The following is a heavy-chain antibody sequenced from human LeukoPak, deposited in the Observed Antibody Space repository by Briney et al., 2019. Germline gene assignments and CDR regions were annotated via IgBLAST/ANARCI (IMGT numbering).Heavy chain of an antibody. V-gene: IGHV3-9*03. J-gene: IGHJ4*02. CDR3: AKDNGATIDY. Sequence: GRSLRLSCAASGLTFDDYAMHWVRQAPGKGLEWVSGISWNSGSIGYADSVKGRFTISRDNAKNSLYLQMNSLRAEDISLYYCAKDNGATIDYWGQGTLVTVSS. CDR2: ISWNSGSI. D-gene: IGHD5-12*01. CDR1: GLTFDDYA.